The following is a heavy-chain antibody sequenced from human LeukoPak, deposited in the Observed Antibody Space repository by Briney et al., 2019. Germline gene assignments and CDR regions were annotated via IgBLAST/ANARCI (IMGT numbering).Heavy chain of an antibody. CDR2: ISGRDGST. Sequence: PGGSLRLSCASSGFTFSSYAMSWVRQAPGKGLEWVSGISGRDGSTYYADSVKGRLTISRDNSKNTLYLQMNGLRAEDTAVYYCAKTWWRDGYSLDYWGQGTLVTVSS. J-gene: IGHJ4*02. CDR1: GFTFSSYA. V-gene: IGHV3-23*01. D-gene: IGHD5-24*01. CDR3: AKTWWRDGYSLDY.